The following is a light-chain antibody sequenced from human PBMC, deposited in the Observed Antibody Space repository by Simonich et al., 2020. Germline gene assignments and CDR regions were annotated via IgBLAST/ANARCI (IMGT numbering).Light chain of an antibody. CDR3: QSYDSSLSGSV. V-gene: IGLV1-40*01. CDR1: SSNIGAGYD. Sequence: QSVLTQPPSVSGAPGQRVTISCTGSSSNIGAGYDVHWYQQLPGTAPKLLIYGNSKRPSGGPDRVSGSKSGTSAALAITGLQAEDEADYYCQSYDSSLSGSVFGGGTKLTVL. J-gene: IGLJ2*01. CDR2: GNS.